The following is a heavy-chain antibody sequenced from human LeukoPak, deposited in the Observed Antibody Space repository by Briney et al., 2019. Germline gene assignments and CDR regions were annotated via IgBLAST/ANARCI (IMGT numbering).Heavy chain of an antibody. V-gene: IGHV1-2*02. CDR1: GYSFTGYY. D-gene: IGHD3-22*01. CDR3: ARGVVVITPHFDF. CDR2: VNPNSGAT. J-gene: IGHJ4*02. Sequence: GASVKVSCKASGYSFTGYYIHWVRQAPGQGLEWMGWVNPNSGATNYAQKFQGRVTMTRDTSISTAYMEVSSLRSDDTAVYFCARGVVVITPHFDFWSQGTLVTVSS.